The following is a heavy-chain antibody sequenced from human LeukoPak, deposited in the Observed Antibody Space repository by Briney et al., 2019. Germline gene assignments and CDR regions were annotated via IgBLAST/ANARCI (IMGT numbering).Heavy chain of an antibody. Sequence: PSETLSLTCTVSGGSISSYYWSWIRQPPGKGLEWIGYIYYSGSINYNPSLKSRVTISVDTSKNQFSLKLSSVTAADTAVYYCARGVYSSSWQTDYWGQGTLVTVSS. CDR3: ARGVYSSSWQTDY. CDR2: IYYSGSI. V-gene: IGHV4-59*01. J-gene: IGHJ4*02. CDR1: GGSISSYY. D-gene: IGHD6-13*01.